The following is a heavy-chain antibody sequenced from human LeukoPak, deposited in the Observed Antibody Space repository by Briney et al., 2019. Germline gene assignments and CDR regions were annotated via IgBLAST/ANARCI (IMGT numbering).Heavy chain of an antibody. D-gene: IGHD1-20*01. CDR1: GGSISTSSYH. V-gene: IGHV4-39*01. CDR2: IYSSGST. CDR3: ARLLFNWNYCLDP. J-gene: IGHJ5*02. Sequence: PSESVSLTCNVSGGSISTSSYHRGWIRQPPGRGLEWIGSIYSSGSTYYNPSLKSRVTISVDTSKNQFSLKLSSVTAADTAVYYCARLLFNWNYCLDPWGQGTLVPVSA.